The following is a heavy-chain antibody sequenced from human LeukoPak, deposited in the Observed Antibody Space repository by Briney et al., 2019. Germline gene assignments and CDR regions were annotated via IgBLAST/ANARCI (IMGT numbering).Heavy chain of an antibody. CDR2: IYYSGST. CDR1: GGSISSYH. D-gene: IGHD1-26*01. CDR3: ARVRTGSYYIDY. V-gene: IGHV4-59*01. Sequence: SETLSLTCTVSGGSISSYHWSWIRQPPGKGLEWIGYIYYSGSTNYNPSLKSRVTISVDTSKDQFSLKLNSVTAADTAVYYCARVRTGSYYIDYWGQGTLVTVSS. J-gene: IGHJ4*02.